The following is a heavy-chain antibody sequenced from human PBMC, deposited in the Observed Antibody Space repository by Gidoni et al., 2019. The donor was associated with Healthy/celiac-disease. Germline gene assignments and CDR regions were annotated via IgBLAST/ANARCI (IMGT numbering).Heavy chain of an antibody. CDR2: ISGSGGST. J-gene: IGHJ3*02. CDR1: GFTFSRHA. V-gene: IGHV3-23*04. D-gene: IGHD3-3*01. Sequence: EVQLVESGGGLVQPGGSLRLSCAASGFTFSRHAMSWVRQAPGKGLEWVSAISGSGGSTYYADSVKGRFTISRDNSKNTLYLQMNSLRAEDTAVYYCAKVLRFLEWLDSDAFDIWGQGTMVTVSS. CDR3: AKVLRFLEWLDSDAFDI.